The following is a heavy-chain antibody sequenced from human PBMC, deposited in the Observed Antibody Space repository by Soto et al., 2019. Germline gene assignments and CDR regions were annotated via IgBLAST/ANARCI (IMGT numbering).Heavy chain of an antibody. CDR3: ARAPPSHKANWFYL. J-gene: IGHJ5*02. CDR2: IYFTGIA. V-gene: IGHV4-31*03. CDR1: SGSLSSGGYY. Sequence: SETLSLTCTVSSGSLSSGGYYWNWIRQHPVKGLEWIGYIYFTGIAYSTPSLKSRVNLSVDTSKSQFSMELRSVTAEDTAIYYCARAPPSHKANWFYLWGPGVLVT.